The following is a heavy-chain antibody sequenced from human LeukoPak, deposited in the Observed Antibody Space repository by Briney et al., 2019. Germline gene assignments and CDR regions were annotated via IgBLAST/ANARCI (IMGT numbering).Heavy chain of an antibody. Sequence: GESLKISCKGSGYSFTSYWIGWVRQMPGKGLEWMGIIYPGDSDTRYSPSFQGQVTISADKSISTAYLQWSSLKASDTAMYYCAIPSEMATIIFDYWGQGTLVTVSS. CDR2: IYPGDSDT. J-gene: IGHJ4*02. D-gene: IGHD5-24*01. V-gene: IGHV5-51*01. CDR1: GYSFTSYW. CDR3: AIPSEMATIIFDY.